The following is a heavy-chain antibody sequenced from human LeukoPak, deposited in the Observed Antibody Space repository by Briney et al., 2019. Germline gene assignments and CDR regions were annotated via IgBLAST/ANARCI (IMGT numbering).Heavy chain of an antibody. Sequence: PGGSLRLSCAASGFTFSSYAMHWVRQAPGKGLEWVAVISYDGSNKYYADSVKGRFTISRDNSKNTLYLQMNSLRAEDTAVYYCPRVGSQPYWGQGTLVTISS. V-gene: IGHV3-30-3*01. CDR3: PRVGSQPY. J-gene: IGHJ4*02. D-gene: IGHD3-16*01. CDR1: GFTFSSYA. CDR2: ISYDGSNK.